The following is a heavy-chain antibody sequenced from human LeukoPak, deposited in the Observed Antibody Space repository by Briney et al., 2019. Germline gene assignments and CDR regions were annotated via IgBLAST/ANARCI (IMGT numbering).Heavy chain of an antibody. CDR1: GGSFSGYY. CDR2: IVHSGNT. CDR3: ARFGSSTWYKGAFDI. V-gene: IGHV4-34*12. D-gene: IGHD6-13*01. J-gene: IGHJ3*02. Sequence: PSETLSLTCAVYGGSFSGYYWSWIRQPPGKGLEWIGEIVHSGNTKYNPSLKSRVAISVDTSKNQFSLNLTSVTAADTAVYYCARFGSSTWYKGAFDIWGQGTMVTVAS.